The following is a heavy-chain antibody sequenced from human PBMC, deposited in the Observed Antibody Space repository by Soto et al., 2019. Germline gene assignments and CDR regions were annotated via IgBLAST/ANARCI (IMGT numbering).Heavy chain of an antibody. D-gene: IGHD1-7*01. CDR1: GGTFSSYA. Sequence: SVTVSCKASGGTFSSYAFNWVRPAPGQGLEWMGGIIRVFGTANYAQKFQGRATITADESTSTAYMELSSLRSEDTAVYYCAREGGSTGTRGEVSYYYGMDVWGQGTTVTVSS. CDR3: AREGGSTGTRGEVSYYYGMDV. CDR2: IIRVFGTA. V-gene: IGHV1-69*13. J-gene: IGHJ6*02.